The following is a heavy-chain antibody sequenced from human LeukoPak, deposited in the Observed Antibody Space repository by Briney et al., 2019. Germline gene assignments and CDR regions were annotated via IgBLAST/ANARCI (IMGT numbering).Heavy chain of an antibody. Sequence: PGGFLRLSCAASGFTFSSYWMSWVRQAPGKGLEWVANIKQDGSEKYYVDSVKGRFTISRDNAKNSLYLQMNSLRAEDTAVYYCARFYGGSALDNWGQGTMVTVSS. CDR1: GFTFSSYW. CDR3: ARFYGGSALDN. CDR2: IKQDGSEK. D-gene: IGHD3-16*01. J-gene: IGHJ3*02. V-gene: IGHV3-7*01.